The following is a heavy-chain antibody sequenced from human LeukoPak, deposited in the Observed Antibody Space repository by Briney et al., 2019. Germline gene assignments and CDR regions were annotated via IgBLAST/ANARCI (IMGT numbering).Heavy chain of an antibody. D-gene: IGHD3-9*01. J-gene: IGHJ3*02. V-gene: IGHV4-34*01. CDR1: GGSFSGYY. Sequence: PSETLSLTCAVYGGSFSGYYWSWIRQPPGKGLEWIGEINHSGSTNYNPSLKSRVTISVDTSKNQFSLKLSSVTAADTAVYYCARLPPRTYYDILTGYYTGDAFDIWGQGTMVTVSS. CDR3: ARLPPRTYYDILTGYYTGDAFDI. CDR2: INHSGST.